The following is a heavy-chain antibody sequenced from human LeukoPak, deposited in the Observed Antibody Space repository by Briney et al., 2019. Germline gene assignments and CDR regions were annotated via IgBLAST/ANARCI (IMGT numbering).Heavy chain of an antibody. CDR3: ARGLESGYYGSGSFRP. V-gene: IGHV4-31*03. CDR1: GGSVNSGGSY. J-gene: IGHJ5*02. CDR2: ISYSGST. D-gene: IGHD3-10*01. Sequence: SQTLSLTCTVSGGSVNSGGSYWSWIRQHPGKGLERIGYISYSGSTYYNPSLKSRVTISLDTSKNQVSLKLNSVTAADTAVYYCARGLESGYYGSGSFRPWGQGTLVTVSS.